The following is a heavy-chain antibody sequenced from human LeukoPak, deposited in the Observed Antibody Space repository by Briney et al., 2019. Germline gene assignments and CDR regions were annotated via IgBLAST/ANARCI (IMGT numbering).Heavy chain of an antibody. CDR2: IYPCDSDT. J-gene: IGHJ3*02. CDR1: GYSFTSYW. CDR3: ATASYYDILTGYYIAFDI. Sequence: GESLKISCKGSGYSFTSYWIGWVRQMPGKGLEWMGIIYPCDSDTRYSPSFQGQVTISADKSISTAYLQWSSLKASDTAMHYCATASYYDILTGYYIAFDIWGQGTMVTVSS. D-gene: IGHD3-9*01. V-gene: IGHV5-51*01.